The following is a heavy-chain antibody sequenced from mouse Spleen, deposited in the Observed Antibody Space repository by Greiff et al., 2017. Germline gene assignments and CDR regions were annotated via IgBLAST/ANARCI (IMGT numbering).Heavy chain of an antibody. D-gene: IGHD1-1*01. CDR2: ISYSGST. J-gene: IGHJ3*01. CDR1: GYSITSDYA. V-gene: IGHV3-2*02. CDR3: ARSVSYYGSSSAWFAY. Sequence: EVKVEESGPGLVKPSQSLSLTCTVTGYSITSDYAWNWIRQFPGNKLEWMGYISYSGSTSYNPSLKSRISITRDTSKNQFFLQLNSVTTEDTATYYCARSVSYYGSSSAWFAYWGQGTLVTVSA.